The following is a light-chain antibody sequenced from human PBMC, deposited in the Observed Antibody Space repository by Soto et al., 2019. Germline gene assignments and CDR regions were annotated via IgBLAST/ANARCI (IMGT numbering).Light chain of an antibody. CDR2: KAS. CDR3: QQYNSYSLT. V-gene: IGKV1-5*03. Sequence: DIQMTQSPPTLSASVGDRVTITCRASQSISDWLAWYQQKPGKAPKLLIYKASSLESGVPPRFSGSGSGTEFTLTISSLQPDDFATYYCQQYNSYSLTFGGGTKVEIK. J-gene: IGKJ4*01. CDR1: QSISDW.